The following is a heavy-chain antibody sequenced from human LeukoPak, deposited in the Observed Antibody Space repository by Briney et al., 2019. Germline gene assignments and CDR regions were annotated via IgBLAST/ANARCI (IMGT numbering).Heavy chain of an antibody. V-gene: IGHV3-7*01. J-gene: IGHJ4*02. Sequence: PGGSLRLSCAASGFTFSSYWMSWVRQAPGKGLEWVANIKQDGSEKYYVDSVKGRFTISRDNAKNSLYLQRNSLRAEDTAVYYCARHRGYSYGSFGVWGQGTLVTVSS. CDR2: IKQDGSEK. CDR3: ARHRGYSYGSFGV. CDR1: GFTFSSYW. D-gene: IGHD5-18*01.